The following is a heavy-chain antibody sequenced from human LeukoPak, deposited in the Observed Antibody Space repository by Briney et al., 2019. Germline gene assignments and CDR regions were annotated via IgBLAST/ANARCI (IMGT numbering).Heavy chain of an antibody. CDR2: INPNSGGT. J-gene: IGHJ4*02. V-gene: IGHV1-2*02. CDR1: GYTFTGYY. CDR3: ARDPYYDYVWGSYRS. Sequence: ASVKVSCKASGYTFTGYYMHWVRQAPGQGLEWMGWINPNSGGTNYAQKFQGRVTMTRDTSISTAYMELSRLRSDDTAVYYCARDPYYDYVWGSYRSWGQGTLVTVSS. D-gene: IGHD3-16*02.